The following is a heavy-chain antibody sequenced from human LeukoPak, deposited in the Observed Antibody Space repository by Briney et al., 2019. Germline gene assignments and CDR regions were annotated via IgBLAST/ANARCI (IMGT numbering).Heavy chain of an antibody. V-gene: IGHV3-30*18. Sequence: SLRLSCAASGFTFSSYGMHWVRQAPGKGLEWVAVISYGGSNKYYADSVKGRFTISRDNSKNTLYLQMNSLRAEDTAVYYCAKENSLDTGYYYYGMDVWGQGTTVTVSS. CDR3: AKENSLDTGYYYYGMDV. J-gene: IGHJ6*02. D-gene: IGHD5-18*01. CDR2: ISYGGSNK. CDR1: GFTFSSYG.